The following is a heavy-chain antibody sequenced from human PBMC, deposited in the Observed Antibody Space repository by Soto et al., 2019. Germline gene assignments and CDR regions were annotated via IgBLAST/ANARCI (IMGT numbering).Heavy chain of an antibody. V-gene: IGHV4-59*08. CDR2: IYNSGST. CDR1: GGSICSYY. J-gene: IGHJ5*02. CDR3: ARGRGYSYGLDP. Sequence: SETLSLTCTVSGGSICSYYWSWIRQPPGKGLEWIGYIYNSGSTNYNPSLKSRVTISVDTSKNQFSLSLSSVTAADTAVYYCARGRGYSYGLDPWGQGTLVTVSS. D-gene: IGHD5-18*01.